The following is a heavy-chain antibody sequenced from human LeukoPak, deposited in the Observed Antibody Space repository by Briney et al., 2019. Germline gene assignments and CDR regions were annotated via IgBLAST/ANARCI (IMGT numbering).Heavy chain of an antibody. D-gene: IGHD6-13*01. V-gene: IGHV3-21*01. J-gene: IGHJ4*02. CDR2: ISSSSSYI. CDR3: ARDESIAAAGTFDY. CDR1: GFAFDEHG. Sequence: GGSLRLSCTASGFAFDEHGMNWVRQAPGKGLEWVSSISSSSSYIYYADSVKGRFTISRDNAKNSLYLQMNSLRAEDTAVYYCARDESIAAAGTFDYWGQGTLVTVSS.